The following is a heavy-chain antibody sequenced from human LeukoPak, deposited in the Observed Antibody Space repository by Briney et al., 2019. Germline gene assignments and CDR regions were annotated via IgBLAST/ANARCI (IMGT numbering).Heavy chain of an antibody. V-gene: IGHV3-23*01. J-gene: IGHJ4*02. CDR1: GFTFSSYA. CDR3: ASLPSDIAVAGTNDY. Sequence: GGSLRLSCAASGFTFSSYAMSWVRQAPGKGLERVSAISGSGGSTYYADSVKGRFTISRGNSKNTLYLQMNSLRAEDTAVYYCASLPSDIAVAGTNDYWGQGTLVTVSS. D-gene: IGHD6-19*01. CDR2: ISGSGGST.